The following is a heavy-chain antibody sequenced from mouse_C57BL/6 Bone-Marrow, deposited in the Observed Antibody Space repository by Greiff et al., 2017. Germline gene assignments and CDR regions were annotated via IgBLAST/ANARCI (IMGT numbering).Heavy chain of an antibody. J-gene: IGHJ2*01. V-gene: IGHV1-54*01. CDR2: INPGSGGT. CDR3: ARGGGRYPDYFDY. D-gene: IGHD2-14*01. Sequence: QVQLQQSGAELVRPGTSVKVSCKASGYAFTNYLIEWVKQRPGQGLEWIGVINPGSGGTNYNEKLKGKETLTADKSYSNAYMQLSSLTSEDSEVYCCARGGGRYPDYFDYWGQGTTLTVSS. CDR1: GYAFTNYL.